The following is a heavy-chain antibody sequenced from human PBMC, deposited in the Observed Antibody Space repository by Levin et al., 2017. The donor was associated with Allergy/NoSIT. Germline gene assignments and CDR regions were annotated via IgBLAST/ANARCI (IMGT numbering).Heavy chain of an antibody. CDR1: RFTFDDYA. Sequence: QPGGSLRLSCAASRFTFDDYAMHWVRQAPGKGLEWVSGISWNSGSIGYADSVKGRFTISRDNAKNSLYLQMNSLRAEDTALYYCANSGGVAGTPLDYWGQGTLVTVSS. CDR3: ANSGGVAGTPLDY. J-gene: IGHJ4*02. D-gene: IGHD6-19*01. CDR2: ISWNSGSI. V-gene: IGHV3-9*01.